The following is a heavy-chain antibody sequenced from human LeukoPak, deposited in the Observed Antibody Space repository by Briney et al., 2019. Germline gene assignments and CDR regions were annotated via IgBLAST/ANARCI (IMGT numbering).Heavy chain of an antibody. V-gene: IGHV4-59*01. J-gene: IGHJ4*02. CDR3: ARAHYLYGGDYFDY. D-gene: IGHD2/OR15-2a*01. Sequence: SETLSLTCTVSGGSISSYYWSWIRQPPGKGLEWIGYIYYSGSTNYNPSLKSRVTISVDTSKNQFSLNLSSVTAADTAVYYCARAHYLYGGDYFDYWGQGTLVTVSS. CDR1: GGSISSYY. CDR2: IYYSGST.